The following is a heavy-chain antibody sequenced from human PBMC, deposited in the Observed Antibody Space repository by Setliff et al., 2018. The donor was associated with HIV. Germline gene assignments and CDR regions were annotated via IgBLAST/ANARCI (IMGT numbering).Heavy chain of an antibody. CDR3: VRPSFGFVGGSMFDS. D-gene: IGHD2-15*01. CDR2: VHYGGSI. V-gene: IGHV4-39*01. J-gene: IGHJ4*02. Sequence: SETLSLTCTVSGGPISTNDYYWGFIRQSPGRGLEWIASVHYGGSIYYNPSLKSRVTLTVGTSKRQFFLNLSSATTADTAMYYCVRPSFGFVGGSMFDSWGQGIVVTVSS. CDR1: GGPISTNDYY.